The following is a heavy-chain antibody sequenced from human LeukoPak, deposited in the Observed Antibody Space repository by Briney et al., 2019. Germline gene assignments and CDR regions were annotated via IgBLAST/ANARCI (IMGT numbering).Heavy chain of an antibody. CDR3: AREGSSSWLNWFDP. CDR2: IYYSGSA. Sequence: SQTLSLTCTVSGGSISSGGYYWSWIRQHPGEGLEWIGYIYYSGSAYYNPSLKSRVTISVDTSKNQFSLKLSSVTAADTAVYYCAREGSSSWLNWFDPWGQGTLVTVSS. V-gene: IGHV4-31*03. J-gene: IGHJ5*02. D-gene: IGHD6-13*01. CDR1: GGSISSGGYY.